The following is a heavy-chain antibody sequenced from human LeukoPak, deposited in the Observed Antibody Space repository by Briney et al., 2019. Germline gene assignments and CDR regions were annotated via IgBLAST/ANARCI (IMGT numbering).Heavy chain of an antibody. D-gene: IGHD3-3*01. Sequence: GGSLRLSCAASGFTFSSYAMSWVRQAPGKGLEWVSAISGSGGSTYYADSVKGRFTISRDNSKNTLYLQMNSLRAEDAAVYYCAKLLEWLQYGMDVWGQGTTVTVSS. V-gene: IGHV3-23*01. CDR1: GFTFSSYA. CDR2: ISGSGGST. CDR3: AKLLEWLQYGMDV. J-gene: IGHJ6*02.